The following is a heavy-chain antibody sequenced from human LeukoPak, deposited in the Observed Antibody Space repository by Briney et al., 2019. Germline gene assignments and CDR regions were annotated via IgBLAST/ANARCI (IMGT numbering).Heavy chain of an antibody. D-gene: IGHD3-10*01. Sequence: PGESLKISCKGSGYSFTNYWIGWVRQMPGKGLGWMGIMYPGDSDTRYSPSFQGQITISADKSISTTYLQWSSLKASDTAIYYCAASTYGSGSYVAFDSWGQGTLVSVSS. J-gene: IGHJ4*02. V-gene: IGHV5-51*01. CDR3: AASTYGSGSYVAFDS. CDR1: GYSFTNYW. CDR2: MYPGDSDT.